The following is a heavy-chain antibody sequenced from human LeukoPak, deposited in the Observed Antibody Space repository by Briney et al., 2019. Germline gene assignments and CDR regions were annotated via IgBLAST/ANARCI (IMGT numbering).Heavy chain of an antibody. V-gene: IGHV4-59*12. CDR3: AREAHSSSWNSIDY. CDR2: VYYSGST. D-gene: IGHD6-13*01. CDR1: GGSISSYY. Sequence: SETLSLTCSVSGGSISSYYWSWIRQPPGKGLEWIGYVYYSGSTNYNPSLKSRVTISVDTSKKQFSLRLSSVTAADTAVYYCAREAHSSSWNSIDYWGQETLVTVSS. J-gene: IGHJ4*02.